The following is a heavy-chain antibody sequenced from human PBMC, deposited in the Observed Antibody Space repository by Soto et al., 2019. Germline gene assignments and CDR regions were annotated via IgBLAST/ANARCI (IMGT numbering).Heavy chain of an antibody. Sequence: QVQLVESGGGVVQPGGSLRLSCAASGFTFSSYAMHLVRQAPGQGLAWVAVVSDDGSNKYYADSVKGRFTISRDNSNNTIYLQMNSLRVEDTAVYYCVREGWGDWFDPWGQGTLVTVSS. D-gene: IGHD3-16*01. CDR2: VSDDGSNK. CDR1: GFTFSSYA. V-gene: IGHV3-30-3*01. CDR3: VREGWGDWFDP. J-gene: IGHJ5*02.